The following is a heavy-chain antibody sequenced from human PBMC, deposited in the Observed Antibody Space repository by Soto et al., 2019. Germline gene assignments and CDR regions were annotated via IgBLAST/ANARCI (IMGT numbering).Heavy chain of an antibody. CDR3: ATLPPRIVVVKTEIPT. D-gene: IGHD2-15*01. CDR2: VYHSGST. V-gene: IGHV4-4*02. Sequence: PXXTLSLPCAVSGTSISSTFWWTWVRQPPGKGLEWIGEVYHSGSTKYNPFLKSRVTISVDKSKNQFSLELRAVTAADTAVYYCATLPPRIVVVKTEIPTWGQGTLVTVSS. CDR1: GTSISSTFW. J-gene: IGHJ5*02.